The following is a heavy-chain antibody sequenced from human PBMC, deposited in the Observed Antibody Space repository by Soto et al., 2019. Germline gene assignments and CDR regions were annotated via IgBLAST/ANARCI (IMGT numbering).Heavy chain of an antibody. J-gene: IGHJ4*02. CDR3: ARRYGYYFDY. D-gene: IGHD4-17*01. Sequence: SETLSLTCTVSGGTISSYYWSWIRQPPGKGLEWIGYIYYSGSTNYNPSLKSRVTISVDTSKNQLSLKLSSVTAADTAVYYCARRYGYYFDYWGQGTLVTVSS. V-gene: IGHV4-59*08. CDR2: IYYSGST. CDR1: GGTISSYY.